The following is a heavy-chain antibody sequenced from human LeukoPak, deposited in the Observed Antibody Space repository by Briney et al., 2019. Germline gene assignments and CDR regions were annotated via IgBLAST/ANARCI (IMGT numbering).Heavy chain of an antibody. CDR2: ISGSGSST. CDR3: ARYRGSSSNYAWFDY. D-gene: IGHD4-11*01. Sequence: GGSLRLSCAASGFTFSSYSMNWARQAPGKGLEWVSAISGSGSSTNYGDSVKGRFTISRDESKNTLYLQMNSLRAEDTAVYYCARYRGSSSNYAWFDYWGQGTLVTVSS. V-gene: IGHV3-23*01. CDR1: GFTFSSYS. J-gene: IGHJ4*02.